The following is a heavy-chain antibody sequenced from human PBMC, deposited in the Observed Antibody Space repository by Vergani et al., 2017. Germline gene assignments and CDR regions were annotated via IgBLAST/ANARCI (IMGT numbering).Heavy chain of an antibody. Sequence: EVQLVESGGGLVQPGGSLRLSCAASGFTFSSYEMNWVRQAPGKGLEWVSYISSSGSTIYYADSVKGRFTISRDNAKNSLYLQMNSLRAEDTAVYYCAIDSPLVVPAAIFYDYYGMDVWGQGTTFTVSS. CDR3: AIDSPLVVPAAIFYDYYGMDV. CDR1: GFTFSSYE. CDR2: ISSSGSTI. V-gene: IGHV3-48*03. J-gene: IGHJ6*02. D-gene: IGHD2-2*01.